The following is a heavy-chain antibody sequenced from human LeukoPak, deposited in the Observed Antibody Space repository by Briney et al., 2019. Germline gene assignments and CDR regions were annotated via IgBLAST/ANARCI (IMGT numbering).Heavy chain of an antibody. CDR2: IIPILGLA. D-gene: IGHD5-24*01. CDR3: TRDPADGYLDY. V-gene: IGHV1-69*04. Sequence: SVKVSCKASGGTFRNYAISWVRQAPGQGLEWMGRIIPILGLANYAQMFQGRVTIIAEKSTSTVYMELSSLQSEDTAVYYCTRDPADGYLDYWGQGTLVTVSS. CDR1: GGTFRNYA. J-gene: IGHJ4*02.